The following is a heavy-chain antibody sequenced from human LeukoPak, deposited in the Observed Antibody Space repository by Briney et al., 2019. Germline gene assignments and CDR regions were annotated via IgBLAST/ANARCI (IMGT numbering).Heavy chain of an antibody. Sequence: GGSLRLSCAASGFTFSSYSMNWVRQAPGKGLEWVSYISSSSSTIYYADSVKGRFTISRDNAKNSLYLQMNSLRAEDTAVYYCVREGIAAAVDYWGQGTLVTVSS. V-gene: IGHV3-48*04. CDR1: GFTFSSYS. J-gene: IGHJ4*02. CDR3: VREGIAAAVDY. CDR2: ISSSSSTI. D-gene: IGHD6-13*01.